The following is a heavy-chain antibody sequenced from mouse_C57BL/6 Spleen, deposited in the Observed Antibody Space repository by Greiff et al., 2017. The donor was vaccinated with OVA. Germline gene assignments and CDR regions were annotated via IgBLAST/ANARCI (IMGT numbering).Heavy chain of an antibody. J-gene: IGHJ2*01. CDR1: GYTFTSYW. V-gene: IGHV1-55*01. D-gene: IGHD2-1*01. CDR2: IYPGSGST. CDR3: AIYYGNYGGVDY. Sequence: QVQLQQPGAELVKPGASVKMSCKASGYTFTSYWITWVKQRPGQGLEWIGDIYPGSGSTNYNEKFKSKATLTVDTSSSTAYMQLSSLTSEDSAVYYCAIYYGNYGGVDYWGQGTTLTVSS.